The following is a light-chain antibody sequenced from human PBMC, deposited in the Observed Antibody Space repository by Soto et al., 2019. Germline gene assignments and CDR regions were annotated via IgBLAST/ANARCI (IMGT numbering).Light chain of an antibody. CDR3: QQFYSDPMT. V-gene: IGKV1-13*02. CDR2: YVS. J-gene: IGKJ5*01. Sequence: AIQLTQSPSSLSASVGDRVTITCRASQNIRGALAWYQQKPGKAPKILIYYVSTLESGVPSRFSGSSSGADFSLTISSLQPVDFATYYYQQFYSDPMTFGQGTRLEIK. CDR1: QNIRGA.